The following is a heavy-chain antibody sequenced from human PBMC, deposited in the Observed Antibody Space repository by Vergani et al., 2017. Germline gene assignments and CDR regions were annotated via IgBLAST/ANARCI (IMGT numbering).Heavy chain of an antibody. J-gene: IGHJ6*02. CDR1: GGSISSYY. D-gene: IGHD1-1*01. CDR3: ARGTRDYGIDL. Sequence: QVQLQESGPGLVKPSETLSLTCTVSGGSISSYYWSWIRQPPGTGLEWIGYLYYSGSTNSNPSLKSRVTISVDTSKTQFSLKLSSVTAADTAVDYCARGTRDYGIDLWGQGTTVTVSS. V-gene: IGHV4-59*01. CDR2: LYYSGST.